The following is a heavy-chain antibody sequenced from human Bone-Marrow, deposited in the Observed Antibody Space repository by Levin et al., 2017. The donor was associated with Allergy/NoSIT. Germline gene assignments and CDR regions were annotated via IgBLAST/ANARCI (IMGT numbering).Heavy chain of an antibody. CDR3: ARALSGSYDY. CDR2: ISYDGSNK. J-gene: IGHJ4*02. CDR1: GFTFSSYA. V-gene: IGHV3-30-3*01. D-gene: IGHD1-26*01. Sequence: PGGSLRLSCAASGFTFSSYAMHWVRQAPGKGLEWVAVISYDGSNKYYADSVKGRFTISRDNSKNTLYLQMNSLRAEDTAVYYCARALSGSYDYWGQGTLVTVSS.